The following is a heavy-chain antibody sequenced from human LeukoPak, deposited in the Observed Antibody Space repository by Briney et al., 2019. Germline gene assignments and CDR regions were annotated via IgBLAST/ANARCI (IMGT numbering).Heavy chain of an antibody. CDR3: ARLYCSGGRCYLGHFDY. CDR1: GGPNNRSSYC. J-gene: IGHJ4*02. CDR2: IYNSGST. Sequence: PSETLSLTCSVSGGPNNRSSYCWGWIRQPPGKGLEWIGSIYNSGSTYYSPSLKSRVTISVDMSNKQFSLKLSSVTAADTAVYYCARLYCSGGRCYLGHFDYWGQGTLVTVAS. D-gene: IGHD2-15*01. V-gene: IGHV4-39*01.